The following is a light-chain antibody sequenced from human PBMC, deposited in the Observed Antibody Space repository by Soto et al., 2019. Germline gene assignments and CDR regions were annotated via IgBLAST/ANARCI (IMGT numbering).Light chain of an antibody. CDR3: NSYTSSNLYV. J-gene: IGLJ1*01. Sequence: QSVLTQPPSVSGSPGQSVTISCTGTSSDVGSYNRVSWYQQPPGTAPKLMIYEVSNRPSGVPDRFSGSKSGNTASLTISGLQPEDEADYYCNSYTSSNLYVFRTGTKVTV. V-gene: IGLV2-18*02. CDR1: SSDVGSYNR. CDR2: EVS.